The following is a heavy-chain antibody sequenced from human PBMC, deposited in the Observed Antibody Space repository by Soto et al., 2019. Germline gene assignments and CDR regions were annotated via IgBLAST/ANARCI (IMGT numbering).Heavy chain of an antibody. D-gene: IGHD3-3*01. J-gene: IGHJ4*02. CDR3: ATGRSVSNHDDFAY. CDR1: GFTLSSYS. CDR2: MSYDGSSK. Sequence: QVQLVESGGGVVQPGRSLRLSCAASGFTLSSYSMHWVRQAPGKGLDWVAAMSYDGSSKYFADSVKGRFTISRDNSKNTLSLQMNSLGAEDSAVYYCATGRSVSNHDDFAYWGQGTLVTVSS. V-gene: IGHV3-30-3*01.